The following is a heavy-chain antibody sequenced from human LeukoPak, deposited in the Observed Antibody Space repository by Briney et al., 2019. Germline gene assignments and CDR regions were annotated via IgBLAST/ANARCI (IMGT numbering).Heavy chain of an antibody. V-gene: IGHV4-39*07. CDR2: IYYSGST. Sequence: SETLSLTCTVSGGSISSYYWSWIRQPPGKGLEWIGSIYYSGSTYYNPSLKSRVTISVDTSKNQFSLKLSSVTAADTAVYYCAREGAPGGGWHPRFADAFDIWGQGTMVTVSS. J-gene: IGHJ3*02. CDR1: GGSISSYY. D-gene: IGHD6-19*01. CDR3: AREGAPGGGWHPRFADAFDI.